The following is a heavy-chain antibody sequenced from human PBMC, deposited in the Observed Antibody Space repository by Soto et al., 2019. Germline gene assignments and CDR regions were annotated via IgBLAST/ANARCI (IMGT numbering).Heavy chain of an antibody. CDR1: GFSLSTSGVG. CDR3: AHSYVALRILGDTDYFDY. CDR2: IYCDDDK. D-gene: IGHD1-26*01. Sequence: SGPTLVNPTQTLTLTCTFSGFSLSTSGVGVGWIRQPPGKALEWLALIYCDDDKRYSPSLKSRLTITKDTSKNQVVLTMTNMDPVDTATYSCAHSYVALRILGDTDYFDYWAKGTLVNV. V-gene: IGHV2-5*02. J-gene: IGHJ4*02.